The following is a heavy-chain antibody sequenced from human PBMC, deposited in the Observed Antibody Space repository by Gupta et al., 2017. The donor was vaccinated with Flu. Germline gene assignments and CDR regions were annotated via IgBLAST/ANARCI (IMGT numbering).Heavy chain of an antibody. V-gene: IGHV3-33*01. J-gene: IGHJ5*02. CDR2: IWYDGSNK. Sequence: QVQLVESGGGVVQPGRSLRLSCAAYGFTFSSYGMHWVRQAPGKGLEWVAVIWYDGSNKYYADSVKGRFTISRDNSKNTLYLQMNSLRAEDTAVYYCARMGYNSSGWFGWFDPWGQGTLVTVSS. D-gene: IGHD6-19*01. CDR3: ARMGYNSSGWFGWFDP. CDR1: GFTFSSYG.